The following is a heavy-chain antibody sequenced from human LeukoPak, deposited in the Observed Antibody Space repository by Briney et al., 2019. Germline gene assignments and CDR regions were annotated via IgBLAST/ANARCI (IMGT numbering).Heavy chain of an antibody. CDR2: ISYDGSNK. J-gene: IGHJ4*02. D-gene: IGHD3-10*01. CDR3: ARDSGRRFDY. CDR1: GFTFSSYA. Sequence: GGSLRLSCAASGFTFSSYAMHWVRQAPGKGLEWVAVISYDGSNKYYADSVKGRFTISRDNSKNTLYLQMNSLRAEDTAVYYCARDSGRRFDYWGQGTLVTVSS. V-gene: IGHV3-30*04.